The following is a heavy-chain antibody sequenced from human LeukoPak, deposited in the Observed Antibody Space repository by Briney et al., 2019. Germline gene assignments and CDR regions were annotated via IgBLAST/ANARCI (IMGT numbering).Heavy chain of an antibody. Sequence: GGSLRLSCAASGFTFSSYWMSWVRQAPGKGLEWVANIKQDGSEKYYVDSVKGRFTISRDNAKNSLYLQMNSLRAEDTAVYYCXXXXXXXXXGGSCYRAAPNWFDPWGQGTLVTVSS. D-gene: IGHD2-15*01. CDR3: XXXXXXXXXGGSCYRAAPNWFDP. CDR2: IKQDGSEK. V-gene: IGHV3-7*01. CDR1: GFTFSSYW. J-gene: IGHJ5*02.